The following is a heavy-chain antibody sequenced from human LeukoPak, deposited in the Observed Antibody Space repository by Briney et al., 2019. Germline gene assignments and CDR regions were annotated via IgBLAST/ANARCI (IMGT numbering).Heavy chain of an antibody. J-gene: IGHJ4*02. CDR2: ISGSGGST. CDR3: ANGCITSLNPIFDY. D-gene: IGHD3-10*01. CDR1: GFTFNSYA. Sequence: GGSLRLSCAASGFTFNSYAMSWVRQAPGKGLEWVSAISGSGGSTYYADSVKGRFTISRDNSKNTLYLQMNSLRAEDTAVYYCANGCITSLNPIFDYWGQGTLVTVSS. V-gene: IGHV3-23*01.